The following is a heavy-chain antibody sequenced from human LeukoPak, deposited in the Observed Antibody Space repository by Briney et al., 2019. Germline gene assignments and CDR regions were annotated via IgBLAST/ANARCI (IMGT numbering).Heavy chain of an antibody. J-gene: IGHJ4*02. CDR2: ISAYNGNT. CDR1: GYTFTSYG. Sequence: ASAKVSCKASGYTFTSYGISWVRQAPGQGREWMGWISAYNGNTNYAQKLQGRVTMTTDTSTSTAYMELRSLRSDDTAVYYCARVDSIAVAYGYWGQGTLVTVSS. D-gene: IGHD6-19*01. V-gene: IGHV1-18*01. CDR3: ARVDSIAVAYGY.